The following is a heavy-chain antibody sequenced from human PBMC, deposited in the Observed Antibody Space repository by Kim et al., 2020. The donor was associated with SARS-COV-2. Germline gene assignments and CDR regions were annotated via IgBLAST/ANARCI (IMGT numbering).Heavy chain of an antibody. Sequence: GGSLRLSCKASGFMFSDYSLHWVRQAPGKGLEWVAIISYDGTRTYYADSVKGRFTISRNFSMYTLKLQIHSQRSKDTAVYVYARDRDGSGRYLYYWGRGT. CDR2: ISYDGTRT. CDR3: ARDRDGSGRYLYY. D-gene: IGHD3-10*01. J-gene: IGHJ4*03. CDR1: GFMFSDYS. V-gene: IGHV3-30-3*01.